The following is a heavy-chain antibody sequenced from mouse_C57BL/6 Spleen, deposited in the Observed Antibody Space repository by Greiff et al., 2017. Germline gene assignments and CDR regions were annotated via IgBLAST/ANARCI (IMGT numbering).Heavy chain of an antibody. D-gene: IGHD1-1*01. CDR2: IYPGDGDT. Sequence: VQLQQSGPELVKPGASVKISCKASGYAFSSSWMNWVKQRPGKGLEWIGRIYPGDGDTNYNGKFKGKATLTADKSSSTAYMQLSSLTSEDSAVYFCARSDYYYGSSLAYWGQGTLVTVAA. V-gene: IGHV1-82*01. J-gene: IGHJ3*01. CDR1: GYAFSSSW. CDR3: ARSDYYYGSSLAY.